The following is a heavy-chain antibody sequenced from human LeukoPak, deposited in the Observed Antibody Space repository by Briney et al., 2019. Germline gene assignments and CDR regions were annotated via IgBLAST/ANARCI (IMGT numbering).Heavy chain of an antibody. CDR1: GYTFTGYY. V-gene: IGHV1-2*02. CDR2: INPNSGGT. J-gene: IGHJ4*02. CDR3: ARVHRGSADY. Sequence: ASVKVSCKASGYTFTGYYIHWVRQAPGQGLEWMGWINPNSGGTNYAQKFQGRVTMTTDTSISTAYMELGRMRSDDTAVYYCARVHRGSADYWGQGTLVTVSS. D-gene: IGHD6-19*01.